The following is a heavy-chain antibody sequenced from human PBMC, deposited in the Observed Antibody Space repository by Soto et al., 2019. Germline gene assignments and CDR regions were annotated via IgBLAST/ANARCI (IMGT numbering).Heavy chain of an antibody. V-gene: IGHV4-59*01. J-gene: IGHJ5*02. D-gene: IGHD5-18*01. CDR3: AIDSGYTYGYFSCFDP. Sequence: PSETLSLTCTVSGGSISNYYWSGIRQPPGRGLEWIGHIFYSGSTNYNPALKRRVTISVDTSKSQFSLKLSAVTAADTAVYYCAIDSGYTYGYFSCFDPWGQGTLGTVSS. CDR2: IFYSGST. CDR1: GGSISNYY.